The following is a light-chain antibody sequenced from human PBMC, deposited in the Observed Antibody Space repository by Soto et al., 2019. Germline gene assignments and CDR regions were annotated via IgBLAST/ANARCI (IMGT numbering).Light chain of an antibody. CDR2: EVS. J-gene: IGLJ2*01. CDR3: SSYTSTSTLV. CDR1: SSDVGGYNY. V-gene: IGLV2-14*01. Sequence: QYALIQPASVSGSPGQSITISCTGNSSDVGGYNYVSWYQQHPGKAPNVMIYEVSNRPSGVSNRFSGSKSGNTASLTISGLQADDEADYYCSSYTSTSTLVFGGGTKVTVL.